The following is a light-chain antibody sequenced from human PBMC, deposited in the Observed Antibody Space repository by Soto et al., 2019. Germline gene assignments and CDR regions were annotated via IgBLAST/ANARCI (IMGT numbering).Light chain of an antibody. CDR3: TSYAGSNKLV. CDR1: SSDVGIYNY. J-gene: IGLJ2*01. V-gene: IGLV2-8*01. Sequence: QSALTQPPSASGSPGQSVTISCTGTSSDVGIYNYVSWYQQHPGKAPKLLIYEVSKRPSGVPDRFSGSKSGNTASLTVSGLQAVDEADYYCTSYAGSNKLVFGGGTKLTVL. CDR2: EVS.